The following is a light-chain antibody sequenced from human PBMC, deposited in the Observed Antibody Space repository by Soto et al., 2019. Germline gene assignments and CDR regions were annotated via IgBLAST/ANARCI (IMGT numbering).Light chain of an antibody. CDR1: QSIRSN. CDR3: HQYDSWPQT. CDR2: EAS. J-gene: IGKJ1*01. Sequence: LITQAPATLSLSPGERVTLSFRTSQSIRSNLAWYQQKPGQAPRLLIYEASKRATGIPARFSGSGFGSEFALTISSLQSEDFAVYYCHQYDSWPQTFGQGTKVDI. V-gene: IGKV3-15*01.